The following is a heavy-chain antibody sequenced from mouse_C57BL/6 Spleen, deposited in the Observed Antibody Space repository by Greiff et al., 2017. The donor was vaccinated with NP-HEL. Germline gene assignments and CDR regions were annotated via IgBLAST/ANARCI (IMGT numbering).Heavy chain of an antibody. CDR2: IYPSDSET. CDR3: ARRGYSNSYAMDY. CDR1: GYTFTSYW. J-gene: IGHJ4*01. V-gene: IGHV1-61*01. D-gene: IGHD2-5*01. Sequence: QVHVKQPGAELVRPGSSVKLSCKASGYTFTSYWMDWVKQRPGQGLEWIGNIYPSDSETHYNQKFKDKATLTVDKSSSTAYMQLSSLTSEDSAVYYCARRGYSNSYAMDYWGQGTSVTVSS.